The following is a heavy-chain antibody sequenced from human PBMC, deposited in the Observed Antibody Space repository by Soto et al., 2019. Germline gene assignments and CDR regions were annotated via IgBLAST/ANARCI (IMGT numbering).Heavy chain of an antibody. CDR2: IYHSGST. J-gene: IGHJ4*02. CDR3: ARHSGSYFRDY. Sequence: QVQLQESGPGLVKPSGTLSLTCAVSGDSISSSNWWSWVRQPPGKGLEWIGEIYHSGSTNYNPSLEXRXTXSXXKSKNQFSLNLNSVTAADTAVYYCARHSGSYFRDYWGQGTLVTVSS. V-gene: IGHV4-4*02. D-gene: IGHD1-26*01. CDR1: GDSISSSNW.